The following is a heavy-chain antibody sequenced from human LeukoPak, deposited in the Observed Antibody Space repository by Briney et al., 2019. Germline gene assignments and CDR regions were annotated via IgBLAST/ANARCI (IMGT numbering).Heavy chain of an antibody. D-gene: IGHD5-18*01. Sequence: PGGSLRLSCAASGFTFSSYWMHWVRQAPGKGLVWVSRINSDGSSTKYADSVRGRFTISRDNAKNTLNLQMNSLRAEDTAVYYCARELGDSYGYGYWGQGSLVTVSS. CDR2: INSDGSST. CDR3: ARELGDSYGYGY. J-gene: IGHJ4*02. CDR1: GFTFSSYW. V-gene: IGHV3-74*03.